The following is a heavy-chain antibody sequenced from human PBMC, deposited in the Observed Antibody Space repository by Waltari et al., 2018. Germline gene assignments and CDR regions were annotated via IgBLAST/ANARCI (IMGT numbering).Heavy chain of an antibody. Sequence: QVQLQQWGAGLLKPSETLSLTCAVYGGSFSGYYWSWIRQPPGKGLEWIGEINHSGSTNYNPSLKSRVTISVDTSKNQFSLKLSSVTAADTAVYYCARGEYQLLGAYWGQGTLVTVSS. J-gene: IGHJ4*02. D-gene: IGHD2-2*01. CDR2: INHSGST. CDR3: ARGEYQLLGAY. CDR1: GGSFSGYY. V-gene: IGHV4-34*01.